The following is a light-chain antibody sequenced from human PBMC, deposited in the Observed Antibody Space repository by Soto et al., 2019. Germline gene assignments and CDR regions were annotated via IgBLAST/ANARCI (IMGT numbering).Light chain of an antibody. CDR3: QPGIFT. J-gene: IGKJ3*01. CDR1: QSISSY. V-gene: IGKV1-39*01. CDR2: AAS. Sequence: DIQMTQSPSSLSASVGDRVTITCRASQSISSYLNWYQQKPGKAPKLLIYAASSLQSGVPSRFSGSGSGTDFTLTISSLQPEDFATYYCQPGIFTFGPGTKVDIK.